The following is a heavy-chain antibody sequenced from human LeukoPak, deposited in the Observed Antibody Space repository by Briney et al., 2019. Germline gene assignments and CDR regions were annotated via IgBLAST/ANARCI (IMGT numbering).Heavy chain of an antibody. J-gene: IGHJ4*02. CDR3: ARGQIVTIIRSPTLDY. CDR2: INGDNGNT. D-gene: IGHD3-22*01. V-gene: IGHV1-18*01. Sequence: ASVKVSCKTSGYNFITYGVSWVRQAPGQGLEWMGWINGDNGNTSYAQKFQDRVTMTTDTSTSTAYMELRSLRSDDTAVYYCARGQIVTIIRSPTLDYWGQGTLVTVSS. CDR1: GYNFITYG.